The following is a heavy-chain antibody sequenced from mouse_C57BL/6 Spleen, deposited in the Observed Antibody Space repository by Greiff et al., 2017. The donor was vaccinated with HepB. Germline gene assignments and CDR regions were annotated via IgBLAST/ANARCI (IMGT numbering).Heavy chain of an antibody. J-gene: IGHJ2*01. V-gene: IGHV14-3*01. CDR3: AREDGNYDDSFDC. Sequence: EVKLVESVAELVRPGASVKLSCTASGFNIKNTYMHWVKQRPEQGLEWIGRIDPANGNTKYAPKFQGKATITADTSSNTAYLQLSRLTSEDTAIYYCAREDGNYDDSFDCWGQGTTLTVSS. CDR1: GFNIKNTY. CDR2: IDPANGNT. D-gene: IGHD2-1*01.